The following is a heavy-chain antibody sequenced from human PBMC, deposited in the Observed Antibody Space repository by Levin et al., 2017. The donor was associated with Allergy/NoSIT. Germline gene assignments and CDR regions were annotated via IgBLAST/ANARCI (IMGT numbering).Heavy chain of an antibody. J-gene: IGHJ4*02. D-gene: IGHD3-10*01. CDR1: GGSISNYS. Sequence: SETLSLTCTVSGGSISNYSWSWIRQPAGKGLEWVGRIYSSGSTNYNPSLKNRVTVSVDTSKNQFSLKLSSVTAADTAVYYCAREVVRGVVIRENFDYWGQGTLVIVSS. CDR3: AREVVRGVVIRENFDY. CDR2: IYSSGST. V-gene: IGHV4-4*07.